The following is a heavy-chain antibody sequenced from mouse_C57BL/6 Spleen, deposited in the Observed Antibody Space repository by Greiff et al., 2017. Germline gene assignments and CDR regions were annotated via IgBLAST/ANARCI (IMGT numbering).Heavy chain of an antibody. V-gene: IGHV1-22*01. J-gene: IGHJ3*01. CDR2: INPNNGGT. CDR1: GYTFTYYN. CDR3: ARGDYGSSYVWFAY. D-gene: IGHD1-1*01. Sequence: EVQLQQSGPELVKPGASVKMSCKASGYTFTYYNMHWVKQSHGKSLEWIGYINPNNGGTSYNQKFKGKATLTVNKSSSTAYMELRSLTSEDSAVYYCARGDYGSSYVWFAYWGQGTLVTVSA.